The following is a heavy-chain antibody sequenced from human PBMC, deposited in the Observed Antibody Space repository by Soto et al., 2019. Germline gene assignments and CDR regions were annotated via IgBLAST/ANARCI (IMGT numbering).Heavy chain of an antibody. CDR2: IYTSGST. J-gene: IGHJ5*02. D-gene: IGHD6-19*01. CDR1: GGSISSYY. CDR3: ARDDPLYHIAVAGTSWFDP. V-gene: IGHV4-4*07. Sequence: QVQLQESGPGLVKPSETLSLTCTVSGGSISSYYWSWIRQPAGKGLEWIGRIYTSGSTNYNPSLKSRVTMSVDTYKNQFSLKLSSVTAADTAVYYCARDDPLYHIAVAGTSWFDPWGQGTLVTVSS.